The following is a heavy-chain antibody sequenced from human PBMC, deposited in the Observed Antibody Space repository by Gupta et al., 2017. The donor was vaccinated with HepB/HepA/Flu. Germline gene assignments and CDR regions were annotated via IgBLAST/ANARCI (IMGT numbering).Heavy chain of an antibody. CDR1: GFTLETYT. Sequence: EVQLVESGGGLVKTGGSLRLSCAASGFTLETYTMTWVRQAPGKGLEWVSSISSGSTNIDYAGSVRGRFTVSRDNAKNSLFLQMNTLRDEDTAVYYCARWALPLAQTALGVFDVWGQGTTVTVSS. V-gene: IGHV3-21*01. CDR2: ISSGSTNI. CDR3: ARWALPLAQTALGVFDV. J-gene: IGHJ3*01. D-gene: IGHD1-14*01.